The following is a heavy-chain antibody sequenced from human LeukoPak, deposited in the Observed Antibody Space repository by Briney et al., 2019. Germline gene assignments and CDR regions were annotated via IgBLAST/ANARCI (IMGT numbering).Heavy chain of an antibody. V-gene: IGHV3-74*01. Sequence: GGSLSLSCAASGYTFSNYCLNWIRQPPGEGLEWVGRINTDGTTTIYAASVRGRFTVSRDNAKNTLYLQMDSLRAEDTAVYYCARDRGINWFDPWGQGTLVAVSS. CDR2: INTDGTTT. J-gene: IGHJ5*02. D-gene: IGHD3-16*01. CDR3: ARDRGINWFDP. CDR1: GYTFSNYC.